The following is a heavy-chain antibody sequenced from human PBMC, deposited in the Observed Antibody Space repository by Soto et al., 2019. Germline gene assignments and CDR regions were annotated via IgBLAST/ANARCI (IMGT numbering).Heavy chain of an antibody. CDR3: ARDYCSSTSCYIGYGMDV. D-gene: IGHD2-2*02. CDR2: INPNSGCT. V-gene: IGHV1-2*04. CDR1: GYTFTGYY. Sequence: ASVKVSSKASGYTFTGYYMHWVRQAPGQGLEWMGWINPNSGCTNYAQKFQGWVTMTRDTSIGTAYMELSRLRSDDTAVYYCARDYCSSTSCYIGYGMDVWGQGTTVTVSS. J-gene: IGHJ6*02.